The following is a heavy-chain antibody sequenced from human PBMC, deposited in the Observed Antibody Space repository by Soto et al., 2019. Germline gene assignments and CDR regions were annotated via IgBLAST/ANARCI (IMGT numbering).Heavy chain of an antibody. CDR1: GGSFSGYY. V-gene: IGHV4-34*01. CDR2: INHSGST. Sequence: SETLSLTCAVYGGSFSGYYWSWIRQPPGKGLEWIGEINHSGSTNYNPSLKSRVTISVDTSKNQFSLKLSSVTAADTAVYYCARGQGGRLVRGVRYYYYMDVWGKGTTVTVSS. J-gene: IGHJ6*03. D-gene: IGHD3-10*01. CDR3: ARGQGGRLVRGVRYYYYMDV.